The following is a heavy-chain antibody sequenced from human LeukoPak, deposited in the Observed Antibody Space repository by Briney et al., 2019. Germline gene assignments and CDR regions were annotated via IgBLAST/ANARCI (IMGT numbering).Heavy chain of an antibody. V-gene: IGHV3-7*01. CDR3: ARVGYSGWNLEY. Sequence: CWMSWVRQAPGKGLEWVANINQGGSVKYYVDSVKGRFTISRDDAKNSPYVQMNSLRDEDTAVYYCARVGYSGWNLEYWGQGTLVTVSS. D-gene: IGHD5-12*01. J-gene: IGHJ4*02. CDR2: INQGGSVK. CDR1: CW.